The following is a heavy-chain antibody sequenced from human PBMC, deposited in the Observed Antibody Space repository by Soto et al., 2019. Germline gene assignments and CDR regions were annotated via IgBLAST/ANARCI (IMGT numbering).Heavy chain of an antibody. J-gene: IGHJ4*02. CDR1: GDSITSNY. Sequence: SETLSLTCSVSGDSITSNYWSWLRQPPGKGLEWIADIHHSGVTDYIPSLKSRVIISLVRSNNQFSLQLNSMTAADTAVYYCSRPEPFTAAGPYWGQGTLVTVS. CDR3: SRPEPFTAAGPY. V-gene: IGHV4-4*02. CDR2: IHHSGVT. D-gene: IGHD6-13*01.